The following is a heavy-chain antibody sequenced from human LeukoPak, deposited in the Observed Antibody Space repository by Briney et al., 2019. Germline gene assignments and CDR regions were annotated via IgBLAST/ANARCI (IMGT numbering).Heavy chain of an antibody. J-gene: IGHJ4*02. CDR2: IWHDGSNK. CDR1: GFTFSSYG. V-gene: IGHV3-33*01. CDR3: ARGGYYDSSGYYKYYFDY. D-gene: IGHD3-22*01. Sequence: GGSPRLSCTASGFTFSSYGIHWVRQAPGKGLEWVAVIWHDGSNKYYADSVKGRVTISRDNSKNTLYLQMNSLRAEDTPVYYCARGGYYDSSGYYKYYFDYWGQGPLVSVSS.